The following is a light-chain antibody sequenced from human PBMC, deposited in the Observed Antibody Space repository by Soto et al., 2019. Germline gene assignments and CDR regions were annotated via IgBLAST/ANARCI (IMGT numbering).Light chain of an antibody. CDR2: EVT. Sequence: QSALTQPPSASGSPGQSVTISCTGTSSDVGGYNYVSWYQQHPGKAPKLMIYEVTKRPSGVPDRFSGSKSGNTASLTVSGLQAEDEADYYCSSYAGSTNRIFGGGTQLTVL. J-gene: IGLJ2*01. CDR3: SSYAGSTNRI. CDR1: SSDVGGYNY. V-gene: IGLV2-8*01.